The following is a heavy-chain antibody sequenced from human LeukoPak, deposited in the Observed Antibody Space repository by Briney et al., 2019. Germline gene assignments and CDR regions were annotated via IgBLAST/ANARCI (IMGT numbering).Heavy chain of an antibody. J-gene: IGHJ4*02. CDR3: AKDRLSGSESYGILDY. CDR1: GFTFSDYY. V-gene: IGHV3-23*01. Sequence: GGSLRLSCAASGFTFSDYYMSWIRQAPGKGLEWVSAISGSGGRTYYADSVKGRFTISRDNSKNTLYLQINSLRAEDTAVYYCAKDRLSGSESYGILDYWGQGTLVTVSS. D-gene: IGHD3-10*01. CDR2: ISGSGGRT.